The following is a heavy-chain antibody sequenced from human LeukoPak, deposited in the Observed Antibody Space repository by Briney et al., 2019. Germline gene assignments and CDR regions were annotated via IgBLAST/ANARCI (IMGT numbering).Heavy chain of an antibody. CDR1: GFNVSSNY. J-gene: IGHJ4*02. V-gene: IGHV3-53*04. CDR3: AIGDITGDYFDH. D-gene: IGHD1-26*01. CDR2: IYSGGAT. Sequence: PGGSLRLSCAASGFNVSSNYMSWVRQAPRKGLEWISIIYSGGATYYADSVKGRFTISRHNSKNTLYLQMNSLRAEDTAVYYCAIGDITGDYFDHWGQGTLVTVSS.